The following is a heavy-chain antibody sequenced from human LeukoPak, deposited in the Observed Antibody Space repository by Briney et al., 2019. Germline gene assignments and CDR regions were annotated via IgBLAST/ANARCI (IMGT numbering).Heavy chain of an antibody. CDR2: ISNGDNTI. CDR3: ARYHPWFDP. J-gene: IGHJ5*02. V-gene: IGHV3-11*01. D-gene: IGHD2-2*01. CDR1: GFTFSDYY. Sequence: GGSLRLSCAASGFTFSDYYMSWIRQAPGEGLEWVSYISNGDNTIYYADSVKGRFTISRDNAKNSLYLQMNSLRAEDTAVYYCARYHPWFDPWGQGTLVTVSS.